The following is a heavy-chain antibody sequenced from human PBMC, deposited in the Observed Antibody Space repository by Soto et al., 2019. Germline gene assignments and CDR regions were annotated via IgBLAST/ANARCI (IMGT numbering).Heavy chain of an antibody. V-gene: IGHV3-48*02. CDR2: ISSSSSTI. D-gene: IGHD2-2*01. CDR3: ARDPGEYQLLSSWFDP. J-gene: IGHJ5*02. CDR1: GFTFSSYS. Sequence: TGGSLRLSCAASGFTFSSYSMNWVRQAPGKGLEWVSYISSSSSTIYYADSVKGRFTISRDNAKNSLYLQMNSLRDEDTAVYYCARDPGEYQLLSSWFDPWGQGTLVTVSS.